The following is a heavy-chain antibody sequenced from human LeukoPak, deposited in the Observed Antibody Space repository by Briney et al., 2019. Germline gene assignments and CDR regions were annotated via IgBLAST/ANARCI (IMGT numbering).Heavy chain of an antibody. CDR2: INHSGST. CDR1: GGSLSGYY. CDR3: ARGGLYSSSWSSLGANWFDP. J-gene: IGHJ5*02. D-gene: IGHD6-13*01. Sequence: SETLSLTCAVYGGSLSGYYWSWIRQPPGKGLGWIGEINHSGSTNYNPSLKSRVTISVDTSKNQFSLKLSSVTAADTAVYYCARGGLYSSSWSSLGANWFDPWGQGTLVTVSS. V-gene: IGHV4-34*01.